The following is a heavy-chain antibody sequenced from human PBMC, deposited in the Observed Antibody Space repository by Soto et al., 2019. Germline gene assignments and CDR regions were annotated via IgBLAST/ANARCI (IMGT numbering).Heavy chain of an antibody. Sequence: PGGSLRLSCAASGFTFSSYSMNWVRQAPGKGLEWVSYISSSSSTIYYADSVKGRFTISRDNAKNSLYLQMNSLRAEDTAVYYCARVLIAVAVDYWGQGTLVTVSS. CDR1: GFTFSSYS. J-gene: IGHJ4*02. CDR3: ARVLIAVAVDY. D-gene: IGHD6-19*01. V-gene: IGHV3-48*04. CDR2: ISSSSSTI.